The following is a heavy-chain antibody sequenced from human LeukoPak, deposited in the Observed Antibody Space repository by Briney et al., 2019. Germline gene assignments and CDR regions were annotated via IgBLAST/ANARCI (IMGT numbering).Heavy chain of an antibody. CDR2: ISGSGGRT. CDR3: AKDLGANYYYYMDV. Sequence: GGSLRLSCAASGFTFCSYAMSWVRQAPGKGLEWVSVISGSGGRTYYADSVKGRFTISRDNSKNTLYLQMNSLRAEDTAVYYCAKDLGANYYYYMDVWGKGTTVTVSS. V-gene: IGHV3-23*01. CDR1: GFTFCSYA. J-gene: IGHJ6*03.